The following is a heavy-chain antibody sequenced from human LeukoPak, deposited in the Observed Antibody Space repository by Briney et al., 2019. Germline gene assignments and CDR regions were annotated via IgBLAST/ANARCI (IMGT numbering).Heavy chain of an antibody. CDR3: ASRNYYDSSGYSRVDY. V-gene: IGHV4-39*01. Sequence: SETLSLTCTVSGGSISSSSYYWGWIRQPPGKGLEWIGSIYYSGSTYYNPSLKSRVTISVDTSKNQFSLKPSSATAADTAVYYCASRNYYDSSGYSRVDYWGQGTLVTVSS. CDR1: GGSISSSSYY. D-gene: IGHD3-22*01. J-gene: IGHJ4*02. CDR2: IYYSGST.